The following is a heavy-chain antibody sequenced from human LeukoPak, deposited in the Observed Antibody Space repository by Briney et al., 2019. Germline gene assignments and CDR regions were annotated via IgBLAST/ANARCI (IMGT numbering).Heavy chain of an antibody. CDR3: ARHYYYDSSAYSYYFDY. CDR1: GFTFSSYG. CDR2: IRYDGSNK. D-gene: IGHD3-22*01. V-gene: IGHV3-30*02. Sequence: AGGSLRLSCAASGFTFSSYGMHWVRQAPGKGLEWVAFIRYDGSNKHYVDSVKGRFTISRDNSKNTLYLQMNSLRVEDTAVYYCARHYYYDSSAYSYYFDYWGQGTLVTVSS. J-gene: IGHJ4*02.